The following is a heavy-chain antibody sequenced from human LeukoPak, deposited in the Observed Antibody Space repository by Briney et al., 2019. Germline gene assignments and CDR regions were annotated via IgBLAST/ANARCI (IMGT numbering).Heavy chain of an antibody. CDR3: AKRPSAITRRADAFDI. V-gene: IGHV3-23*01. Sequence: GGSLRLSCAASGFTFSSYAMSWVRQAPGKGLEWVSAISGSGGSTYYADSVKGRFTISRDNSKNTLYLQMNSPRAEDTAVYYCAKRPSAITRRADAFDICGQGTMVTASS. D-gene: IGHD3-10*01. J-gene: IGHJ3*02. CDR1: GFTFSSYA. CDR2: ISGSGGST.